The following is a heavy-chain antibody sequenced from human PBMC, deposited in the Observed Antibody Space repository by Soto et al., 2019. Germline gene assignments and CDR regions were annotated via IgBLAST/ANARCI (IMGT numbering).Heavy chain of an antibody. CDR1: GGSISSGDYY. CDR2: IYYSGST. V-gene: IGHV4-30-4*01. Sequence: QVQLQESGPGLVKPSQTLSLTCTVSGGSISSGDYYWSWIRQPPGKGLEWIGYIYYSGSTYYNPSLKSRVTISVDTSKNQFSLKLSSVTAADTAVYYCARARGHAEYSSAKIFDYWGQGTLVTVSS. D-gene: IGHD6-6*01. J-gene: IGHJ4*02. CDR3: ARARGHAEYSSAKIFDY.